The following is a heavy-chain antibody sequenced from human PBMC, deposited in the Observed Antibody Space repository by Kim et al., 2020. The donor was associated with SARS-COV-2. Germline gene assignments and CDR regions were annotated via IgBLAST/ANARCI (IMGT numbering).Heavy chain of an antibody. CDR3: AIEGSSGYHFDC. Sequence: GGSLRLSCAASGFTFTTYKIHWVRQAPGKGLEWVSYIPSGGNTIYYADSVKGRFTISRDNAKNSVYLQMDSLRAEDTALYYCAIEGSSGYHFDCWGQGALVTVSS. J-gene: IGHJ4*02. CDR2: IPSGGNTI. V-gene: IGHV3-48*03. D-gene: IGHD3-22*01. CDR1: GFTFTTYK.